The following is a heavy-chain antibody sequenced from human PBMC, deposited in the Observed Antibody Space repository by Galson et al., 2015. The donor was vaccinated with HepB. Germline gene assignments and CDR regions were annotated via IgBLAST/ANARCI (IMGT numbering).Heavy chain of an antibody. CDR2: MNPNSGNT. Sequence: SVKVSCKASGYTFTSYDINWVRQATGQGLEWMGWMNPNSGNTGYAQKFQGRVTMTRNTSISTAYMELSSLRSEDTAVYYCARGLGYCSSTSCYSWFDPWGQGTLVTVSS. V-gene: IGHV1-8*01. D-gene: IGHD2-2*01. CDR1: GYTFTSYD. J-gene: IGHJ5*02. CDR3: ARGLGYCSSTSCYSWFDP.